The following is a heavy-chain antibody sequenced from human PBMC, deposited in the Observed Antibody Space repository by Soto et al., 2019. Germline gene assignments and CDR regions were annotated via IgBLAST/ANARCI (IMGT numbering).Heavy chain of an antibody. CDR3: ARGKRTVTTFVYYYGMDV. CDR2: INHSGST. CDR1: GGSFRGYY. Sequence: SETQSLTCAVYGGSFRGYYWSWIRQPPGKGLEWIGEINHSGSTNYNPSLKSRVTISVDTSKNQFSLKLSSVTAADTAVYYCARGKRTVTTFVYYYGMDVWGQGTTVTVSS. J-gene: IGHJ6*02. D-gene: IGHD4-17*01. V-gene: IGHV4-34*01.